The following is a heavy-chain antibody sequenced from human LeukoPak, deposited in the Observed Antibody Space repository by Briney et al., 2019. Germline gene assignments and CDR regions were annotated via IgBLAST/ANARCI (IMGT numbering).Heavy chain of an antibody. CDR1: GGSISSYY. CDR3: ARQGPHRTTAPFDY. Sequence: PSETLSLTCTVSGGSISSYYWGWIRQPPGKGLEWIGSIYYSGSTYYNPSLKSRVTMSVDTSKNQVSLKLSSVTAADTAVYYCARQGPHRTTAPFDYWGQGTLVTVSS. CDR2: IYYSGST. V-gene: IGHV4-39*01. D-gene: IGHD2/OR15-2a*01. J-gene: IGHJ4*02.